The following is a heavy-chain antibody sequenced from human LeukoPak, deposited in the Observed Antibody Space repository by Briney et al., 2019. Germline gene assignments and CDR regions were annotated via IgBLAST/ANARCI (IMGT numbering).Heavy chain of an antibody. J-gene: IGHJ6*03. CDR3: VRDFSGYTYYMDI. CDR2: LYSSGST. V-gene: IGHV4-61*02. D-gene: IGHD3-22*01. CDR1: GGTLNSGNYH. Sequence: TLSLTCTVSGGTLNSGNYHWGWLRQPAGKGLEGVGRLYSSGSTKYNPSLKSRVTISGDTSDTPISLELSSVTAADTAVYYCVRDFSGYTYYMDIWGKGTTVTVSS.